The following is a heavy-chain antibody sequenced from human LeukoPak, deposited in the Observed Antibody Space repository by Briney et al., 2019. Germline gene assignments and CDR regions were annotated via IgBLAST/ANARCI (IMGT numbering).Heavy chain of an antibody. CDR2: IYYSGST. J-gene: IGHJ4*02. V-gene: IGHV4-39*07. Sequence: PSETLSLTCTVSGGSISSSSYYWGWIRQPPGKGLEWIGSIYYSGSTYYNPSLKSRVTISVDTSKNQFSLKLSSVTAADTAVYYCARVEWELPFDYWGQGTLVTVSS. CDR1: GGSISSSSYY. D-gene: IGHD1-26*01. CDR3: ARVEWELPFDY.